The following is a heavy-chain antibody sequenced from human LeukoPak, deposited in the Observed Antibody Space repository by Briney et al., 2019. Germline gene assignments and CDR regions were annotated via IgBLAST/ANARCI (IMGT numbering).Heavy chain of an antibody. CDR3: ARDPGTGYTVYYYYYYYMDV. J-gene: IGHJ6*03. D-gene: IGHD3-9*01. Sequence: SGGSLRLSCAASGFTFSSYSMNWVRQAPGKGLEWVSYISSSSSYIYYADSVKGRFTIPRDNAKNSLYLQMNSLRAEDTAVYYCARDPGTGYTVYYYYYYYMDVWGKGTTVTVSS. V-gene: IGHV3-21*05. CDR1: GFTFSSYS. CDR2: ISSSSSYI.